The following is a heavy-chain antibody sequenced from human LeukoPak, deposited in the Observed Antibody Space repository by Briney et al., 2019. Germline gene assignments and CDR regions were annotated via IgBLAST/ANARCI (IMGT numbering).Heavy chain of an antibody. J-gene: IGHJ6*02. D-gene: IGHD2-21*02. V-gene: IGHV4-34*01. Sequence: SETLSLTCAVYGGSISGYYWSWIRQPPGKGLEWIGEINHSGSTNYNPSLKSRVTISVDTSKNQFSLKLSSVTAADTAVYYCARGLKRGDKTMDVWGQGTTVTVSS. CDR1: GGSISGYY. CDR2: INHSGST. CDR3: ARGLKRGDKTMDV.